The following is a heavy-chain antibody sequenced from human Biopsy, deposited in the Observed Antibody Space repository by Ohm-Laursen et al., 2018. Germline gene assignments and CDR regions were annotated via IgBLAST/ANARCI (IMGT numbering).Heavy chain of an antibody. Sequence: ASVKVSCNASGYTFTNYGISWVRQAPGQGLEWMGWISPYNGDTDYAQKLQGRVTMTTDTSTSTAYMDLRSLGSDDTAVYYCARDRWPHVTLLGLVVFDFWGQGTLVIVSS. V-gene: IGHV1-18*01. D-gene: IGHD3-3*01. CDR3: ARDRWPHVTLLGLVVFDF. CDR2: ISPYNGDT. J-gene: IGHJ4*02. CDR1: GYTFTNYG.